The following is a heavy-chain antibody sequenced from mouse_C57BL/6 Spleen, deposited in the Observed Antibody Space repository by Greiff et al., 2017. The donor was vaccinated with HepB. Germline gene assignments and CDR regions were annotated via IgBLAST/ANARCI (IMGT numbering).Heavy chain of an antibody. J-gene: IGHJ1*03. CDR3: ARGPILDGYFDV. Sequence: QVQLKESGAELAKPGASVKLSCKASGYTFTSYWMHWVKQRPGQGLEWIGYINPSSGYTKYNQKFKDKATLTADKSSSTAYMQLSSLTNEDSAVYYCARGPILDGYFDVWGTGTTVTVSS. V-gene: IGHV1-7*01. CDR1: GYTFTSYW. CDR2: INPSSGYT.